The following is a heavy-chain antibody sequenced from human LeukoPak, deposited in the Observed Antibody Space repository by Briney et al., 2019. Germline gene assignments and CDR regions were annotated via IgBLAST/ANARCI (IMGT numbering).Heavy chain of an antibody. D-gene: IGHD3-22*01. J-gene: IGHJ4*02. CDR1: GYTFTTYS. V-gene: IGHV1-46*01. Sequence: EASVKVSCKASGYTFTTYSMHWVRQAPGQGLEWMGIINPNGGGTSYAQKFQGRVTMTRDTSTSTVYMELYSLRSEDTAVYHCAREGSSGYYYFDYWGQGTLVTVSS. CDR3: AREGSSGYYYFDY. CDR2: INPNGGGT.